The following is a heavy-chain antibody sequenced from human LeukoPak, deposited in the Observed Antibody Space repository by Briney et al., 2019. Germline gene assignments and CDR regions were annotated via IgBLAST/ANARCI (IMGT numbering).Heavy chain of an antibody. CDR1: AFTFSSFA. CDR3: AKAESLDPF. J-gene: IGHJ4*02. V-gene: IGHV3-23*01. CDR2: ISGSGGNK. Sequence: PGGSLRLSCAASAFTFSSFAMSWVRQAPGKGLEWVSTISGSGGNKYYADSVKVRFTISRDNSKNTLYLQMNSRRDEDTAVYYCAKAESLDPFWGQGALVTVSS.